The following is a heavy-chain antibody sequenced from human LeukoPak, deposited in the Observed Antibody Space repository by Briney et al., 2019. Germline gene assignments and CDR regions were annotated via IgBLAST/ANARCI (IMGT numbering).Heavy chain of an antibody. CDR1: GFTFSHAW. D-gene: IGHD4-11*01. J-gene: IGHJ4*02. CDR2: IRSKTDGGTT. Sequence: GGSLRLSCAASGFTFSHAWMSWVRQAPGKGLEWVGRIRSKTDGGTTDYAAPVKGRFTISRDDSKNTLDLQMNSLRAEDTAVYYCARDRPLGVTTADSPSDYWGQGTLVTVSS. V-gene: IGHV3-15*01. CDR3: ARDRPLGVTTADSPSDY.